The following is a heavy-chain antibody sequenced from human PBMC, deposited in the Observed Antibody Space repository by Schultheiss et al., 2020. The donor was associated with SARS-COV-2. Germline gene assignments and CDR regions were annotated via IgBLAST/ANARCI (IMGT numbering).Heavy chain of an antibody. V-gene: IGHV4-59*01. CDR3: ARTGHYFDNSGIDY. Sequence: SQTLSLTCTVSGDSISSYYWSWIRQPPGKGLEWIGYIEYSGSTTYNPSLKSRVTMSIDTSKNQFSLKLRSVTAADTAVYYCARTGHYFDNSGIDYWGQGTLVTVSS. D-gene: IGHD3-22*01. CDR2: IEYSGST. J-gene: IGHJ4*02. CDR1: GDSISSYY.